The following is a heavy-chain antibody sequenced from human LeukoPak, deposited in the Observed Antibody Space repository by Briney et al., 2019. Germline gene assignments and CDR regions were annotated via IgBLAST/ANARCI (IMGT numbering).Heavy chain of an antibody. Sequence: GGSLRLSCAVSGFTFSTYTMHWVRQAPGKGLEWVALISSDGNNKDYADSVKGRFTISRDNSKNTLYLQMNSLRGEDTALYFCARGRYYMDYWGQGTLVTVSS. CDR1: GFTFSTYT. CDR2: ISSDGNNK. CDR3: ARGRYYMDY. V-gene: IGHV3-30-3*01. J-gene: IGHJ4*02.